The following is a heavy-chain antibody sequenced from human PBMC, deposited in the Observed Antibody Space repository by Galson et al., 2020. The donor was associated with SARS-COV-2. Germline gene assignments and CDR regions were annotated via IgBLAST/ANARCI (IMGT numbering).Heavy chain of an antibody. CDR3: AKNLGRIAPRGMDA. CDR1: GFTFSSYG. V-gene: IGHV3-30*02. Sequence: GGSLRLSCAASGFTFSSYGMHWVRQAPGRGLEWVAFIRYDGSNKYHADSVKGRFTISRDDSRDTVFLQMNNLRAEDTAVYYCAKNLGRIAPRGMDAWGQGTTVNVSS. CDR2: IRYDGSNK. J-gene: IGHJ6*02. D-gene: IGHD6-6*01.